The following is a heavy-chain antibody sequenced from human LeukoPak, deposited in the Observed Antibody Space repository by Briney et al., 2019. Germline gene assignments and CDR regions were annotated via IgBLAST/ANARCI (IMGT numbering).Heavy chain of an antibody. J-gene: IGHJ4*02. CDR3: ASYPRSVDTPPFDY. CDR1: RYSFTAQY. V-gene: IGHV1-2*02. D-gene: IGHD3-16*02. CDR2: INPNNGDT. Sequence: ASVKVSCKASRYSFTAQYMHWLRQAPGQGLEWMGWINPNNGDTKYAQNFLGRVIMTRDTSTTTAYMELSSLRSDDTAVYFCASYPRSVDTPPFDYWGQGTLVTVSS.